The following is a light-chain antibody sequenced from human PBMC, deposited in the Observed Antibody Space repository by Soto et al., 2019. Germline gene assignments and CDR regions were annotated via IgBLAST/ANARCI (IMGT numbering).Light chain of an antibody. V-gene: IGKV1-6*02. CDR3: QHYGSSSLT. CDR2: AAS. Sequence: IQMTQSPSSLSASVGDRVTISCRASHDIRDDLGWYQQKPGKAPTLLIYAASILQSGVPSRFSGSGSGTDFTLTISRLEPEDFAVYYCQHYGSSSLTFGGGTKVEIK. CDR1: HDIRDD. J-gene: IGKJ4*01.